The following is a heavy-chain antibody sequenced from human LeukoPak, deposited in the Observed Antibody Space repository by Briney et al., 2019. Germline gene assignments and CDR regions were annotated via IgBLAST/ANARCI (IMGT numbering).Heavy chain of an antibody. Sequence: ASVRVSCKASGYTFTSYGISWVRQAPGQGLEWMGWISAYNGNTNYAQKLQGRATMTTDTSTSTAYMELRSLRSDDTAVYYCARRSMEADLYYFDYWGQGTLVTVSS. J-gene: IGHJ4*02. CDR1: GYTFTSYG. CDR2: ISAYNGNT. D-gene: IGHD2/OR15-2a*01. V-gene: IGHV1-18*01. CDR3: ARRSMEADLYYFDY.